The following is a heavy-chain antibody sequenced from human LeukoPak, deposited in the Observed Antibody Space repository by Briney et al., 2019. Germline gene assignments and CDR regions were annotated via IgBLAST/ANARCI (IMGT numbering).Heavy chain of an antibody. Sequence: GGSLRLSCAASGFTFSGYAMSWVRQAPGKGLEWVSSISSSGSNTYYADSVKGRFTISRDNSKNTLYLQMNSLRAEDTAVYYCARLSGWYWGTVWGQGTLVTVSS. CDR1: GFTFSGYA. CDR2: ISSSGSNT. CDR3: ARLSGWYWGTV. V-gene: IGHV3-23*01. J-gene: IGHJ4*02. D-gene: IGHD6-19*01.